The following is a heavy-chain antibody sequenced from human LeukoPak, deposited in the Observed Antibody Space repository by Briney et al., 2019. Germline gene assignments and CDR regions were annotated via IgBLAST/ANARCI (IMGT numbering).Heavy chain of an antibody. CDR3: AREVIRYNWNYVDY. D-gene: IGHD1-20*01. Sequence: SGGSLRLSCAASGSTFSSYWMSWVRQAPGKGLEWVANIKQDGSEKYYVDSVKGRFTISRDNAKNSLYLQMNSLRAEDTAVYYCAREVIRYNWNYVDYWGQGTLVTVSS. CDR1: GSTFSSYW. J-gene: IGHJ4*02. CDR2: IKQDGSEK. V-gene: IGHV3-7*01.